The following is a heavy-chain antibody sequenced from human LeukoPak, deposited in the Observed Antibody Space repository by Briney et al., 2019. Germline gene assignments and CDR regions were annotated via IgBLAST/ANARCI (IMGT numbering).Heavy chain of an antibody. J-gene: IGHJ3*02. CDR3: ARITIFGVVIRSSDAFDI. CDR1: GYTFTSYG. Sequence: GASVTVSCTASGYTFTSYGISWVRQAPGQGLEWMGWISAYNGNTNYAQKPQGRVTMTTDTSTSTAYMELRSLRSDDTAVYYCARITIFGVVIRSSDAFDIWGQGTMVTVSS. V-gene: IGHV1-18*01. CDR2: ISAYNGNT. D-gene: IGHD3-3*01.